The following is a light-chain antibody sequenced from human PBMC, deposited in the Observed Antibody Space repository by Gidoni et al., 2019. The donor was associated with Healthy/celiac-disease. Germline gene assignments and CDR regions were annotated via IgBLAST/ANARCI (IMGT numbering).Light chain of an antibody. CDR2: RNN. V-gene: IGLV1-47*01. J-gene: IGLJ3*02. CDR3: AAWDDSLSGWV. CDR1: SSNIGSNY. Sequence: QSVLTQPPSASGTPGQRVTISCSGSSSNIGSNYVYWYKQPPGPAPKLPIYRNNQRPSGVPDRFSGSKSGTSASLAISGLRSEDEADYYCAAWDDSLSGWVFGGGTKLTVL.